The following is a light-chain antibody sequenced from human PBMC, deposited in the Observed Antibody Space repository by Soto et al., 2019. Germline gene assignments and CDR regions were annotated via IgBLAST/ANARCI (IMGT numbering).Light chain of an antibody. CDR2: EVT. CDR3: SSYAGSNNL. CDR1: SSDVGGYNY. J-gene: IGLJ2*01. Sequence: QSALTQPPSASGSPGQSVTISCTGTSSDVGGYNYVSWYQQHPGKAHKLMIYEVTKRPSGVPDRFSGSKSGNMASLTVSGLQAEDEADYYCSSYAGSNNLFGGGTKLTVL. V-gene: IGLV2-8*01.